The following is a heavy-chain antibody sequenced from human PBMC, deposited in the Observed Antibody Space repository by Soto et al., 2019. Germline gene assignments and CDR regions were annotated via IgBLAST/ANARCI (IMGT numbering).Heavy chain of an antibody. CDR3: AHRRSYCSGGSCYSKNYYYYYMDV. CDR2: IYWDDDK. J-gene: IGHJ6*03. D-gene: IGHD2-15*01. CDR1: GFSLSTSGVG. Sequence: SGPTLVNPTQTLTLTCTFSGFSLSTSGVGVGWIRQPPGKALEWLALIYWDDDKRYSPSLKSRLTITKDTSKNQVVLTMTNMDPVDTATYYCAHRRSYCSGGSCYSKNYYYYYMDVWGKGTTVTVS. V-gene: IGHV2-5*02.